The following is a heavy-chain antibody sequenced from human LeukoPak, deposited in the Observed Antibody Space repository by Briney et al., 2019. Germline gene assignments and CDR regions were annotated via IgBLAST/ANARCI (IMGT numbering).Heavy chain of an antibody. CDR2: IYTSGST. Sequence: SETLSLTCAVSGCSISSYYWSWIRQPAGKGLEWIGRIYTSGSTNYNPSLKSRVTMSVDTTKNQFSLKLSSVSAADTAVYYCARDGIVGAHNWFDPWGQGTLVTVSS. CDR1: GCSISSYY. V-gene: IGHV4-4*07. CDR3: ARDGIVGAHNWFDP. D-gene: IGHD1-26*01. J-gene: IGHJ5*02.